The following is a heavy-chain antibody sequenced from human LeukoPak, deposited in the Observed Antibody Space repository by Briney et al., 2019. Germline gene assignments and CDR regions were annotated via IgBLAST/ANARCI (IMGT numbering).Heavy chain of an antibody. Sequence: GGSLRLSCAASGFTFSSYEMNWVRQAPGKGLEWVSYISSSGSTIYYADSLKGRFTISRDNAKNSLYLQMNSLRAEDTAVYYCAGAHYYDSSGLDFWGQGTLVTVSS. J-gene: IGHJ4*02. D-gene: IGHD3-22*01. CDR1: GFTFSSYE. CDR3: AGAHYYDSSGLDF. CDR2: ISSSGSTI. V-gene: IGHV3-48*03.